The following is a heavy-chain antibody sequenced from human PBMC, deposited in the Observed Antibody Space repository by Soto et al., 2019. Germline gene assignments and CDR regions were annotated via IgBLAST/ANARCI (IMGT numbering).Heavy chain of an antibody. CDR3: AREYCDFWSGHHWFDP. Sequence: EVQLVESGGGLVQPGGSLRLSCAASGFTVSSNYMSWVRQAPGKGLEWVSVIYSGGSTYYADSVKGRFTISRDNSKNTLYLQMNSLRAEDTAVYYCAREYCDFWSGHHWFDPWGQGTLVTVSS. CDR2: IYSGGST. V-gene: IGHV3-66*01. J-gene: IGHJ5*02. D-gene: IGHD3-3*01. CDR1: GFTVSSNY.